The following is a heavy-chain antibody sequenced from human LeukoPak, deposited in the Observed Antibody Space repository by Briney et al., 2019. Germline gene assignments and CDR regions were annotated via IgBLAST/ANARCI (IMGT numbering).Heavy chain of an antibody. J-gene: IGHJ5*01. CDR3: AKSDWFDS. CDR2: ISYDGSNK. V-gene: IGHV3-30-3*02. CDR1: GFTFSSYA. Sequence: GRSLRLSCAASGFTFSSYAMHWVRQAPGKGLEWVAVISYDGSNKYYADSVKGRFTISRDNAKNTLYLQMNSLRAEDTAVYYCAKSDWFDSWGQGTLVTVSS.